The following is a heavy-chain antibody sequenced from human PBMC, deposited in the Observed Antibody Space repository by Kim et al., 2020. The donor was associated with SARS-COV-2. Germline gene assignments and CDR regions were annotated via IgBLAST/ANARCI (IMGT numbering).Heavy chain of an antibody. CDR3: ARDLVTAVTNRDDAFDI. J-gene: IGHJ3*02. Sequence: SEILSLTCTVSGGSINSGSGGYYWSWIRQFPGKGLEWIGYIYYSGNTYYNPSLRSRVTISLDTSKNQFSLTLSSVTAADTAMFYCARDLVTAVTNRDDAFDIWGQGTMVLVSS. CDR2: IYYSGNT. D-gene: IGHD4-17*01. CDR1: GGSINSGSGGYY. V-gene: IGHV4-31*03.